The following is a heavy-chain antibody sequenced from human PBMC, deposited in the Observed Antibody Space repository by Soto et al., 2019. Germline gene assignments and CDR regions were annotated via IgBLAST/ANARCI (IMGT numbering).Heavy chain of an antibody. J-gene: IGHJ4*02. CDR3: ARGYDNSGYYRYYFDY. Sequence: ASVKVSCKASGYTFTSYGISWVRQAPGQGLEWMGWISAYNGNTKYAQKFQGRVTMTTDTSTSTAYMELRSLRSDDTAVYYCARGYDNSGYYRYYFDYWGQGTLVTVSS. V-gene: IGHV1-18*04. D-gene: IGHD3-22*01. CDR2: ISAYNGNT. CDR1: GYTFTSYG.